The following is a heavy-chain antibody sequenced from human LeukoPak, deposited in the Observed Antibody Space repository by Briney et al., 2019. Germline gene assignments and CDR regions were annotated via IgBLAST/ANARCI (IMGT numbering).Heavy chain of an antibody. CDR1: GGSISSGGYY. CDR3: ARKMQGDFYGMDV. J-gene: IGHJ6*02. D-gene: IGHD5-24*01. V-gene: IGHV4-31*03. CDR2: IYYSGST. Sequence: PSQTLSLTCTVSGGSISSGGYYWSWIRQHPGKGLEWIGYIYYSGSTYYNPSLKSRVTIAVDTSKNQFSLKLSSVTAADTAVYYCARKMQGDFYGMDVWGQGTTVTVSS.